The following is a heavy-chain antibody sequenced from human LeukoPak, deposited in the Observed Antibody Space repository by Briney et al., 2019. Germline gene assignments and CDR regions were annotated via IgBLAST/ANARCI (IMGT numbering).Heavy chain of an antibody. V-gene: IGHV4-34*01. D-gene: IGHD2-2*01. J-gene: IGHJ4*02. CDR3: ARGTIGYCSNTTCSLSYFDY. Sequence: SETLSLTRAVYGGSFSDYYWSWVRQPPGKGLEWIWEINHSGATNYNPSITSRVIISVDTSKNPFSLKLSSVTAADTAEYYCARGTIGYCSNTTCSLSYFDYWGQGTLVTVSS. CDR2: INHSGAT. CDR1: GGSFSDYY.